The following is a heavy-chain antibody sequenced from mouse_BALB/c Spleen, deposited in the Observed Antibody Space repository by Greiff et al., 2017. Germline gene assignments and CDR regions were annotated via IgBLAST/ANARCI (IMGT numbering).Heavy chain of an antibody. CDR2: IRSKSNNYAT. CDR1: GFTFNTYA. CDR3: VRPQIYYDQTWFAY. V-gene: IGHV10-1*02. Sequence: EVKLMESGGGLVQPKGSLKLSCAASGFTFNTYAMNWVRQAPGKGLEWVARIRSKSNNYATYYADSVKDRFTISRDDSQSMLYLQMNNLKTEDTAMYYCVRPQIYYDQTWFAYWGQGTLVTVSA. J-gene: IGHJ3*01. D-gene: IGHD2-4*01.